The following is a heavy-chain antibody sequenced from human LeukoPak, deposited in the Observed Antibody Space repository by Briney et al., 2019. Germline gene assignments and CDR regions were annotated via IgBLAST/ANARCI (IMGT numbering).Heavy chain of an antibody. CDR2: INLNSGGT. J-gene: IGHJ4*02. V-gene: IGHV1-2*02. CDR3: ARSPHILTGENFDY. CDR1: GGTFSSYA. D-gene: IGHD3-9*01. Sequence: ASVKVSCKASGGTFSSYAISWVRQAPGQGLEWMGWINLNSGGTNYAQKFQGRVTMTRDTSISTAYMELSRLRSDDTAVYYCARSPHILTGENFDYWGQGTLVTVSS.